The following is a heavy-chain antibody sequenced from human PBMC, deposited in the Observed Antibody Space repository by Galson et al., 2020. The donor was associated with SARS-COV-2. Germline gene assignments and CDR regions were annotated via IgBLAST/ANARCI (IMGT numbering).Heavy chain of an antibody. CDR2: ISGGGGST. D-gene: IGHD5-12*01. CDR3: AKSRGYSGNYNWFDP. J-gene: IGHJ5*02. V-gene: IGHV3-23*01. CDR1: GFSFSTYA. Sequence: GESLKISCAASGFSFSTYAMIWVSQATGKGLEWVSAISGGGGSTYYADSLKGRFTISRDNSKSTLYLQMSTLTAEDTSIYYCAKSRGYSGNYNWFDPWGQGTLVTVSS.